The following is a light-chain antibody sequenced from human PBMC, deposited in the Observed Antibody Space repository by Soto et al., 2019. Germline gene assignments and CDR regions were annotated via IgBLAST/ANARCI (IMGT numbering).Light chain of an antibody. V-gene: IGKV1-6*01. J-gene: IGKJ1*01. CDR2: AAS. Sequence: AIQMTQSPSSLSASVGDRVTITCRASQGIGNDLGWYQQKPGKAPKLLIYAASSLQSGVPSRFSGSGSGTDFTLTIIILQPEDFAAYYCLQDYNYPRTFGQGTKVDIK. CDR1: QGIGND. CDR3: LQDYNYPRT.